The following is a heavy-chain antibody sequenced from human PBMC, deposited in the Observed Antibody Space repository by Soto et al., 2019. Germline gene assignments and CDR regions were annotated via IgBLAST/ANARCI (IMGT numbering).Heavy chain of an antibody. D-gene: IGHD2-2*01. CDR3: ARDDCSSTSCYSYYYYRMVV. V-gene: IGHV3-30-3*01. J-gene: IGHJ6*02. CDR1: GFTFSSYA. Sequence: GGSLRLSCAASGFTFSSYAMHWVRQAPGKGLEWVAVISYDGSNKYYADSVKGRFTISRDNSKNTLYLQMNSLRAEDTAVYYCARDDCSSTSCYSYYYYRMVVWGHAPTFTVSS. CDR2: ISYDGSNK.